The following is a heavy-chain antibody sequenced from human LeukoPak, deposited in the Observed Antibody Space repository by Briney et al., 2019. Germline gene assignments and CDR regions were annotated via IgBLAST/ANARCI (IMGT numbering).Heavy chain of an antibody. CDR1: GGTFSSYA. Sequence: ASVKVSCKASGGTFSSYAISWVRQAPGQGLEWMGRIIPILGIANYAQKFQGRVTITADKSTSTAYMELSSLRSEDTAVYYCASVSPMAVAGLDAFDIWGQGTMVTVSS. J-gene: IGHJ3*02. V-gene: IGHV1-69*04. D-gene: IGHD6-19*01. CDR3: ASVSPMAVAGLDAFDI. CDR2: IIPILGIA.